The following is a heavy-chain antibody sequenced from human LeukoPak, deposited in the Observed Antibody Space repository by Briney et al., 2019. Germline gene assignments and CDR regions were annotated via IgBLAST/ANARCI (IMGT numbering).Heavy chain of an antibody. Sequence: MASETLSLTCAVYGGSFSGYYRSWIRQPPGKGLEWIGKINHSGSTNYNPSLKSRVTMSVDTSKNQFSLNLSSVTAADTAVYYCAIYGDYTFDYWSQGTLVTVSS. J-gene: IGHJ4*02. D-gene: IGHD4-17*01. CDR2: INHSGST. CDR3: AIYGDYTFDY. CDR1: GGSFSGYY. V-gene: IGHV4-34*01.